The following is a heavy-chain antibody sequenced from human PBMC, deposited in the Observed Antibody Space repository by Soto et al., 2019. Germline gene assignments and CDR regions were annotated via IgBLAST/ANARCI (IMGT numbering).Heavy chain of an antibody. CDR3: ARDYDYIWGSYPAPFDY. D-gene: IGHD3-16*02. J-gene: IGHJ4*02. CDR2: ISSSSSTI. V-gene: IGHV3-48*01. Sequence: GGSLRLSCAASGFTFSSYSMNWVRQAPGKGLEWVSYISSSSSTIYYADSVKGRFTISRDNAKNSLYLQMNSLRAEDTAVYYCARDYDYIWGSYPAPFDYWGQGTLVTVSS. CDR1: GFTFSSYS.